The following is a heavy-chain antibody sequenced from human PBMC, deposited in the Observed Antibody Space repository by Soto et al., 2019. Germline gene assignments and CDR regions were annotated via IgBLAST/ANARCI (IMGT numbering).Heavy chain of an antibody. CDR3: ARTREGSGWSYFDS. J-gene: IGHJ4*02. D-gene: IGHD6-19*01. CDR2: ISYDGLNK. Sequence: QVQLVESGGGVVQPGRSLRLSCAASGFTFSAYGMHWVRQAPGKGLEWVAIISYDGLNKYYADSVKGRFTISRDNSKNTLYLQMDSLTTDDTAVFYCARTREGSGWSYFDSWGQGTLVTVSS. CDR1: GFTFSAYG. V-gene: IGHV3-30*03.